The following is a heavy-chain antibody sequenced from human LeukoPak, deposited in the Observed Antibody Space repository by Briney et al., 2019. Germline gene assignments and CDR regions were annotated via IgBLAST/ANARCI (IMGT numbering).Heavy chain of an antibody. CDR2: FDPEDGET. Sequence: ASVKVSCKVSGYTLTELSMHWVRQAPGKGLEWMGGFDPEDGETIYAQKFQGRVTMTEDTSTDTAYMELSSLRSEDTAVYYCATSALAEAPFDYWGQGTLVTVSS. V-gene: IGHV1-24*01. CDR1: GYTLTELS. J-gene: IGHJ4*02. CDR3: ATSALAEAPFDY. D-gene: IGHD6-19*01.